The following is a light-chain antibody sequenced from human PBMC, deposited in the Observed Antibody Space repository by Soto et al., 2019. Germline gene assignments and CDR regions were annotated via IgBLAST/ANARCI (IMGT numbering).Light chain of an antibody. Sequence: QLVLTQSPSASASLGASVKLTCTLSSGHSSYAIAWHQQQPEKGPRYLMKLNSDGSHSKGDGIPDRFSGSSSGAERYPTISSLQSEDEADYYCQTWGTGIVVFGGGTKLTFL. J-gene: IGLJ2*01. V-gene: IGLV4-69*01. CDR1: SGHSSYA. CDR3: QTWGTGIVV. CDR2: LNSDGSH.